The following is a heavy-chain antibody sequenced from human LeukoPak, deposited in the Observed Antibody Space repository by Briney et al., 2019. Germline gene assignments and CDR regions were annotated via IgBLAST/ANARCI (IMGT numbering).Heavy chain of an antibody. CDR1: GYNFIVYY. D-gene: IGHD5-24*01. J-gene: IGHJ4*02. Sequence: ASVKVSCKASGYNFIVYYIHWLRQAPGHGLEWMGWISAYNGNTNYAQKLQGRVTMTTDTSTSTAYMELRSLRSDDTAVYYCARVGTDGYNEGYFDYWGQGTLVTVSS. CDR2: ISAYNGNT. V-gene: IGHV1-18*04. CDR3: ARVGTDGYNEGYFDY.